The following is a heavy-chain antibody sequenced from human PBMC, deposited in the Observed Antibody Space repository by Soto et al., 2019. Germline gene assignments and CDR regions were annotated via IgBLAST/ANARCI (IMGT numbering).Heavy chain of an antibody. CDR1: GFTFSGYG. J-gene: IGHJ4*02. CDR3: AKDRVSEHSSGWPQGH. Sequence: QVQLVESGGGVVQPGRSLRLSCAASGFTFSGYGMHWVRQAPGKGLEWVAVISNDGSNKYYVDSVKGRFTISRDNSKNTRDLQMNSLIDEDTAVYYCAKDRVSEHSSGWPQGHWGQGTLVTVSS. D-gene: IGHD6-19*01. V-gene: IGHV3-30*18. CDR2: ISNDGSNK.